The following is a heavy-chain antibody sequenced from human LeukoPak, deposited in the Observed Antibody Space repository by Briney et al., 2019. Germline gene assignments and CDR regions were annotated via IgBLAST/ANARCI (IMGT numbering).Heavy chain of an antibody. CDR1: GFTFSSYA. CDR3: ARGHDRNNWFDP. V-gene: IGHV3-23*01. Sequence: GGSLRLSCAASGFTFSSYAMSWVRQAPGKGLEWVSAISGSGGSTYYADSVKGRFTISRDNSKNTLYLQMNSLRAEDTAVYYCARGHDRNNWFDPWGQGTLVTVSS. CDR2: ISGSGGST. J-gene: IGHJ5*02. D-gene: IGHD3-22*01.